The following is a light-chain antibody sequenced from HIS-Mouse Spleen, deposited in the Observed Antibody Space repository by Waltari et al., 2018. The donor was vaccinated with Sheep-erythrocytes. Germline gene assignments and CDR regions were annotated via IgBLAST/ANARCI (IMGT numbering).Light chain of an antibody. J-gene: IGLJ1*01. Sequence: QSALTQPRSVSGSPGQSVTISCTGPSSHVGGYNYVPWYQPHPGKAPKLRIYDVSKRPSGVPDRFSGSKSGNTASLTISGLQAEDEADYYCCSYAGSYNHVFATGTKVTVL. CDR2: DVS. CDR1: SSHVGGYNY. CDR3: CSYAGSYNHV. V-gene: IGLV2-11*01.